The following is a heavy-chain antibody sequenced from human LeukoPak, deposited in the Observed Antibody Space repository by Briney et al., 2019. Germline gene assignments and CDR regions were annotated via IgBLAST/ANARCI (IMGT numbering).Heavy chain of an antibody. CDR2: ISWNSGSI. D-gene: IGHD3-10*01. CDR3: AKDYYGMGSYYAALDY. V-gene: IGHV3-9*01. Sequence: QPGRSLRLSCAASGFTFDDYAMHWVRQAPGKGLEWVSGISWNSGSIGYADSVKGRFTISRDNAKNSLYLQMNSLRAEDTAFYYCAKDYYGMGSYYAALDYWGQGTLVTVSS. J-gene: IGHJ4*02. CDR1: GFTFDDYA.